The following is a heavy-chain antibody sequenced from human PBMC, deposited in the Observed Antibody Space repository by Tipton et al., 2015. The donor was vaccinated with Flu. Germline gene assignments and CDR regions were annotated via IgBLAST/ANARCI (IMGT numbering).Heavy chain of an antibody. CDR1: GGSISSGGYS. CDR3: ARLPPHFLFENNDYSPKYWYFDL. V-gene: IGHV4-30-2*01. CDR2: IYYSGSS. Sequence: TLSLTCAVSGGSISSGGYSWSWIRQPPGKGLEWIGYIYYSGSSRYNPSLKSRVAMSADTSKNQFSLKLNSLTAADTAVYYCARLPPHFLFENNDYSPKYWYFDLCGRGILVTVSS. D-gene: IGHD3-16*01. J-gene: IGHJ2*01.